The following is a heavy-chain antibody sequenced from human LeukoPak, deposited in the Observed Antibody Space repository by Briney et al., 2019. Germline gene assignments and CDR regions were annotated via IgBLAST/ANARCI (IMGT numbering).Heavy chain of an antibody. CDR3: ARDAPHGDYVDY. Sequence: GASVKVSCKASGYTFTGYHMHWVRQAPGQGLEWMGRLNPNSGGTNYAQKFQGRVTMTRDTSISTAYMELSSLRSDDTAVYYYARDAPHGDYVDYWGQGTRVTVSS. V-gene: IGHV1-2*06. J-gene: IGHJ4*02. D-gene: IGHD4-17*01. CDR2: LNPNSGGT. CDR1: GYTFTGYH.